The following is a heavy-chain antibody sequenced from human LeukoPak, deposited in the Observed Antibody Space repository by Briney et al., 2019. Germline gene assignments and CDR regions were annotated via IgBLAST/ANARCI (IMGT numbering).Heavy chain of an antibody. D-gene: IGHD4-17*01. V-gene: IGHV3-48*01. CDR2: ISSISSTI. Sequence: GGSLRLSCAASGFTFSSYSMNWVRQAPGKGLDWVSYISSISSTIYYADSVKARFTISRDNAKNSLYLQMNSLRAEDTAVYYCARGGGSVTRKDYYYGMDVWGQGTTVTVSS. CDR1: GFTFSSYS. J-gene: IGHJ6*02. CDR3: ARGGGSVTRKDYYYGMDV.